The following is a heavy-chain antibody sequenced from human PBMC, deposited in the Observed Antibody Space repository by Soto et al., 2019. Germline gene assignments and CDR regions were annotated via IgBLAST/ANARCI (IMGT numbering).Heavy chain of an antibody. CDR3: AAKYYDSSGYPYFDY. Sequence: PGGSLRLSCAASGFTFSSYAMHWVRQAPGKGLEWVAVISYDGSNKYYADSVKGRFTISRDNSKNTLYLQMNSLRAEDTAVYYCAAKYYDSSGYPYFDYWGQGTLVTVSS. CDR2: ISYDGSNK. CDR1: GFTFSSYA. D-gene: IGHD3-22*01. V-gene: IGHV3-30-3*01. J-gene: IGHJ4*02.